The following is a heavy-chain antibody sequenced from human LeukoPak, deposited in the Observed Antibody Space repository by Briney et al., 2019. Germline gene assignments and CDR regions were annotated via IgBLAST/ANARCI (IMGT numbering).Heavy chain of an antibody. CDR1: GFTFSDSA. Sequence: GGSLRLSCAASGFTFSDSAMTCVRQAPGRGLEWVSGISRSGDRTYTADSVKGRFTISRDNSKNTLYLQMNSLRAEDAAVYYCAKGNWNDDWGQGTPVTVSS. CDR2: ISRSGDRT. J-gene: IGHJ5*02. V-gene: IGHV3-23*01. CDR3: AKGNWNDD.